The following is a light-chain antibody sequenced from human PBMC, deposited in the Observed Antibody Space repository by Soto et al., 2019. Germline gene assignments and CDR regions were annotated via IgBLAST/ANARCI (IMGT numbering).Light chain of an antibody. CDR1: NIGTKS. V-gene: IGLV3-21*02. Sequence: SYELTQPPSVSVAPGQTARITCGENNIGTKSVHWYQQRPGQAPVLVVYDSSDRPSGIPERFSGSNSEKTATLTICRVEAGDEADYFCQVWDTSDHVFGGGTKLTVL. CDR3: QVWDTSDHV. CDR2: DSS. J-gene: IGLJ2*01.